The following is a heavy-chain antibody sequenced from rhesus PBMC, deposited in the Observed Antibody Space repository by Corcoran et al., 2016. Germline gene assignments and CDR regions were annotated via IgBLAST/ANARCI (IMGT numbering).Heavy chain of an antibody. J-gene: IGHJ2*01. CDR1: GGSISGGYD. CDR3: VRSTNTVIKPDWYFDI. CDR2: IYGSSGST. D-gene: IGHD4-23*01. Sequence: QVQLQESGPGLVKPSETLSLTCAVSGGSISGGYDWSWIRQPPGKGLEWVGYIYGSSGSTNYNPSLKNRVTISKDTSKNQFSLKLSSVTAADTAVYYCVRSTNTVIKPDWYFDIWGPGTPITISS. V-gene: IGHV4-76*01.